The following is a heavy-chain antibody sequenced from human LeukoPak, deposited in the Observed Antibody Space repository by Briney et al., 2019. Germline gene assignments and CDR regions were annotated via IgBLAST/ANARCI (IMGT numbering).Heavy chain of an antibody. J-gene: IGHJ6*02. CDR3: ARVLAYCGGDCYSNYYGMDV. Sequence: PGGSLRLSCAASGFTFSSYGMHWVRQAPGKGLEWVAVIWYDGSNEYYADSVKGRFTISRDNSKNTLYLQMNSLRAEDTAVYYCARVLAYCGGDCYSNYYGMDVWGQGTTVTVSS. CDR1: GFTFSSYG. D-gene: IGHD2-21*02. V-gene: IGHV3-33*01. CDR2: IWYDGSNE.